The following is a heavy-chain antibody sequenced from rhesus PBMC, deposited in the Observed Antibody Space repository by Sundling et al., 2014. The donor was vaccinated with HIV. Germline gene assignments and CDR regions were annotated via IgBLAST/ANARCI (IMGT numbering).Heavy chain of an antibody. D-gene: IGHD1-26*01. CDR1: GDSFRSSF. V-gene: IGHV4-173*01. CDR3: TSSLPGTTGYFDF. J-gene: IGHJ4*01. Sequence: QVKLQQWGEGLVKPSETLSLTCAVSGDSFRSSFWSWIRQPPGKGLDWIGRVSGAIGNTEYNPSVKSRVTISTDTSKNQFSLRLTSVTAADTAVYYCTSSLPGTTGYFDFWGQGVLVTASS. CDR2: VSGAIGNT.